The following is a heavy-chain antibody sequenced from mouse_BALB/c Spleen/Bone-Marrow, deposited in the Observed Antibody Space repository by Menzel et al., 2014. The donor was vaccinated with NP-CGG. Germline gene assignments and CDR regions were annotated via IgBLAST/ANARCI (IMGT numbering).Heavy chain of an antibody. CDR3: TRRGSSWCFDV. CDR1: GYSFTGYS. CDR2: IDPYYGGT. D-gene: IGHD1-1*01. J-gene: IGHJ1*01. V-gene: IGHV1S135*01. Sequence: EVQLQQSGPELEKPGASVKISCKASGYSFTGYSMNWVKQSNGKSFEWIGNIDPYYGGTTYNQKFKGRATLTVDKSSSTAYMQLKSLTSEDSAVYYCTRRGSSWCFDVWGAGTTVTVSS.